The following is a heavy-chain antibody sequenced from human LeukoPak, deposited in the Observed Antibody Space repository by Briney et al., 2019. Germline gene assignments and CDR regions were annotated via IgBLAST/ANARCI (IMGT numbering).Heavy chain of an antibody. CDR2: ISAYNGNT. D-gene: IGHD5-24*01. V-gene: IGHV1-18*01. Sequence: GASVKVSCKASGYTFTSYGISWVRQAPGQGLEWMGWISAYNGNTNYAQKLQGRVTMTTDTSTSTAYMELRSLRSDDTAVYYCARTRWPQLAYYFDYWGQGTLVTVSS. CDR3: ARTRWPQLAYYFDY. J-gene: IGHJ4*02. CDR1: GYTFTSYG.